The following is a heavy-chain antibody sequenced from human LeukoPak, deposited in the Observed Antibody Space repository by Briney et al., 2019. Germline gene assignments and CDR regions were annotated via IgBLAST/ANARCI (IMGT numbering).Heavy chain of an antibody. CDR1: GYTFTGYY. J-gene: IGHJ4*02. D-gene: IGHD3-9*01. CDR3: ARFSVGGRYDFDY. Sequence: ASVKVSCKASGYTFTGYYLHWVRQAPGQGLTWMGWINPKSGGTNSALTFQDRVTMTRDTSINTAYMELSRLRSDDTAVYYCARFSVGGRYDFDYWGQGTLVTVSS. CDR2: INPKSGGT. V-gene: IGHV1-2*02.